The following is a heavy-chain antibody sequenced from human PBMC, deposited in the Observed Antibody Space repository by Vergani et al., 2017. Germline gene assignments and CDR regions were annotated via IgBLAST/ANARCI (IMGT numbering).Heavy chain of an antibody. CDR1: GFTFSSYG. J-gene: IGHJ6*03. CDR2: ISYDGSNK. D-gene: IGHD2-2*02. CDR3: AKGGRYCSSTSCYRGSYYYYYMDV. Sequence: QVQLVESGGGVVQPGRSLRLSCAASGFTFSSYGMHWVRQAPGKGLEWVAVISYDGSNKYYADSVKGRFTISRDNSKNTLYLQMNSLRAEDTAVYYCAKGGRYCSSTSCYRGSYYYYYMDVWGKGTTVTVSS. V-gene: IGHV3-30*18.